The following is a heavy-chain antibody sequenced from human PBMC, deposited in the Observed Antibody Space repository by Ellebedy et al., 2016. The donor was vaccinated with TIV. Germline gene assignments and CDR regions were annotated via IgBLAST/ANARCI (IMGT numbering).Heavy chain of an antibody. J-gene: IGHJ4*02. D-gene: IGHD2-2*01. CDR2: MNTDGSSI. Sequence: GESLKISCAASGFTFSSYWMHWVRQAPGKGLVWASRMNTDGSSISYADSVKGRFTISRDNAKNTLYLQMNSLRAEDTAVYYCARGGLPAAKDFWGQGTLVTVSS. CDR3: ARGGLPAAKDF. CDR1: GFTFSSYW. V-gene: IGHV3-74*01.